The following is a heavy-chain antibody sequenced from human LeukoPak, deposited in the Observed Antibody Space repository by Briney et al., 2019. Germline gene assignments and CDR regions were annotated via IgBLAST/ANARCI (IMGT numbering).Heavy chain of an antibody. D-gene: IGHD3-22*01. CDR1: GFTFDDYA. V-gene: IGHV3-9*01. Sequence: GRSLRLSCAASGFTFDDYAMHWVRQAPGKGLEWVSGISWNSGSIGYADSVKGRFTISRDNAKNSLYLQMNSLRAEDTALYYCTRYYDNSGYFGGSFDYWGQGTLVTVSS. CDR3: TRYYDNSGYFGGSFDY. J-gene: IGHJ4*02. CDR2: ISWNSGSI.